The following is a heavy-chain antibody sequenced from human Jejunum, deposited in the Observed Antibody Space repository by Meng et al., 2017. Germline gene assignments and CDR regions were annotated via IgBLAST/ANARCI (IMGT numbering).Heavy chain of an antibody. CDR2: IYYSGST. V-gene: IGHV4-39*01. CDR3: DRNKTQGFFDI. CDR1: GGSITSTTNY. D-gene: IGHD1/OR15-1a*01. Sequence: QVQMLESGPGLVKPSETLSLTCTVSGGSITSTTNYWGWIRQPPGKALEWIGSIYYSGSTHYNPSLKSRVIVSIDTSKDQFSLTLTSAAAADTAMYYCDRNKTQGFFDIWGQGTLVTVSS. J-gene: IGHJ4*02.